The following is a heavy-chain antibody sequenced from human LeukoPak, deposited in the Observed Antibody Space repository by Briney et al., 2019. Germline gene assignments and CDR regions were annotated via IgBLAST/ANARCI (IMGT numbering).Heavy chain of an antibody. CDR3: ARESFYAFDI. CDR1: GGSISSYY. D-gene: IGHD3-16*01. CDR2: IYYSGST. Sequence: PSETLSLTCTASGGSISSYYWSWIRQPPGKGLEWIGYIYYSGSTNYNPSLKSRVTISVDTSENQFSLKLSSVTAADTAVYYCARESFYAFDIWGQGTMVTVSS. V-gene: IGHV4-59*01. J-gene: IGHJ3*02.